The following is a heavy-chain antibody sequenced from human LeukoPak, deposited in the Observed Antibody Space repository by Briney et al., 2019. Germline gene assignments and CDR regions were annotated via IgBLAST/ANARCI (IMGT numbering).Heavy chain of an antibody. Sequence: PGGSLRLSCAASGFTFSSYAMHWVRQAPGKGLEWVAVISYDGSNKYYADPVKGRFTISRDNSKNTLYLQMNSLRAEDTAVYYCARDSDYSNYGASFDYWGQGTLVTVSS. CDR1: GFTFSSYA. J-gene: IGHJ4*02. D-gene: IGHD4-11*01. CDR3: ARDSDYSNYGASFDY. V-gene: IGHV3-30-3*01. CDR2: ISYDGSNK.